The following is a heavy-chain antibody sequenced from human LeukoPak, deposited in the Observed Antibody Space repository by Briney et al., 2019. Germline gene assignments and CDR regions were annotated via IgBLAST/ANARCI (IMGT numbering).Heavy chain of an antibody. D-gene: IGHD3-3*01. J-gene: IGHJ4*02. V-gene: IGHV3-48*03. CDR2: ISSSGSTI. Sequence: GGSLRLSCAASGFTFSSYEMNWVRQAPGKGLEWVSYISSSGSTIYYADSVKGRFTISRDNAKNSLYLQMNSLRAEDTALYYCARALDSTPYYDFWSGYYKIDYFDYWGQGTLVTVSS. CDR3: ARALDSTPYYDFWSGYYKIDYFDY. CDR1: GFTFSSYE.